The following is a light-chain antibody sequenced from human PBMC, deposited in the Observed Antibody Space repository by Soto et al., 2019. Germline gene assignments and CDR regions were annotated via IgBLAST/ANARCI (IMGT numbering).Light chain of an antibody. CDR3: HQYGSSPST. Sequence: EIVLTQSPATLSLSPGERATLSCRASQSVSSFLAWYQQKPGQAPRLLIYGASSRATGIPDRFSGSGSETDFTLTISRLEPEDFAVYYCHQYGSSPSTFGQGTK. CDR2: GAS. V-gene: IGKV3-20*01. J-gene: IGKJ1*01. CDR1: QSVSSF.